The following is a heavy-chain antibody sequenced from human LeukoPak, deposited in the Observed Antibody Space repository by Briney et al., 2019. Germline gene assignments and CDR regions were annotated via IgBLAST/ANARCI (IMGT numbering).Heavy chain of an antibody. CDR2: ISAYNGNT. J-gene: IGHJ6*02. D-gene: IGHD3-22*01. CDR3: ARGSRAHEIVALWNVMDV. V-gene: IGHV1-18*01. CDR1: GYTFTSYG. Sequence: ASVKVSCKASGYTFTSYGISWVRQAPGQGLEWMGWISAYNGNTNYAQKLQGRVTMTTDTSTSTAYMELRSLRSDDTAVYYCARGSRAHEIVALWNVMDVWGQGTTVTVSS.